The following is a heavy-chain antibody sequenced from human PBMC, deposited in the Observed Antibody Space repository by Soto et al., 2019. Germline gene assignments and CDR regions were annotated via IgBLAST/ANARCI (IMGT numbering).Heavy chain of an antibody. CDR1: GFTFSSYA. CDR3: AKGYDFWSGYYYPYGMDV. J-gene: IGHJ6*02. Sequence: LRLSCAASGFTFSSYAMSWVRQAPGKGLEWVSAISGSGGSTYYADSVKGRFTISRDNSKNTLYLQMNSLRAEDTAVYYCAKGYDFWSGYYYPYGMDVWGQGTTVTVSS. V-gene: IGHV3-23*01. CDR2: ISGSGGST. D-gene: IGHD3-3*01.